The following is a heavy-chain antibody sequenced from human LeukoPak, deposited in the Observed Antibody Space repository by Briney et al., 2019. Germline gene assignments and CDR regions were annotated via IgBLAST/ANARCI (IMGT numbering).Heavy chain of an antibody. Sequence: GGSLRLSCAASRFTFSSYAMHWVRQAPGKGLEWVAVISYDGSNKYYADSVKGRFTISRDNSKNTLYLQMNSLRAEDTAVYYCAKDKGRAVAGTTFDYWGQGTLVAVSS. CDR3: AKDKGRAVAGTTFDY. CDR1: RFTFSSYA. D-gene: IGHD6-19*01. J-gene: IGHJ4*02. V-gene: IGHV3-30*04. CDR2: ISYDGSNK.